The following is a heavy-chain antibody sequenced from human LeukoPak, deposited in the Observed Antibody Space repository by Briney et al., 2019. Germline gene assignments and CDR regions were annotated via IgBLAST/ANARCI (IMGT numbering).Heavy chain of an antibody. CDR1: EYSFTSYW. V-gene: IGHV5-51*01. Sequence: HGESLKISCKGSEYSFTSYWVGWVRQMPGKGLEWMGIIYPGDSDTRYSPSFQGQVTISVDKSISTAYLQWSSLKASDTAMYYCARHRPSITGTVDGFDYWGQGTLVTVSS. CDR2: IYPGDSDT. J-gene: IGHJ4*02. D-gene: IGHD1-7*01. CDR3: ARHRPSITGTVDGFDY.